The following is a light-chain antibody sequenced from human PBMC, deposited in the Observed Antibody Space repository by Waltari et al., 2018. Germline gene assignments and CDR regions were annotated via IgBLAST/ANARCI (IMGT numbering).Light chain of an antibody. CDR3: QQYNNWGGS. Sequence: EIVMTQSPATLSVSPGERATLSCRASQSVSRNLAWYQQKPGQAPRLLIYGASTRATGIPARFSGSGSGTEFTLTISSLQSEDFAVYYCQQYNNWGGSFGQGTKLEIK. V-gene: IGKV3-15*01. J-gene: IGKJ2*04. CDR2: GAS. CDR1: QSVSRN.